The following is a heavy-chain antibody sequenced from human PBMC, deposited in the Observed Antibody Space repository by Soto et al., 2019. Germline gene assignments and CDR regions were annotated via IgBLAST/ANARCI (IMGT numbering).Heavy chain of an antibody. CDR2: INPSGGST. D-gene: IGHD5-18*01. CDR3: ARPDTLGYSDGPRGDYYYGMDV. Sequence: ASVKVSCKASGYTFTSYYMHWVRQAPGQGLEWMGIINPSGGSTSYAQKFQGRVTMTRDTSTSTVYMELSSLRSEDTAVYYCARPDTLGYSDGPRGDYYYGMDVWGQGTTVTVSS. V-gene: IGHV1-46*01. CDR1: GYTFTSYY. J-gene: IGHJ6*02.